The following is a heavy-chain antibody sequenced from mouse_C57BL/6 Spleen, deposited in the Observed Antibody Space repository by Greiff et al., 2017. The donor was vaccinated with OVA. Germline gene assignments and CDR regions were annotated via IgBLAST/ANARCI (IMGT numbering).Heavy chain of an antibody. J-gene: IGHJ3*01. CDR3: ARSTDYGSSYEFAY. V-gene: IGHV1-52*01. D-gene: IGHD1-1*01. CDR2: IDPSDSET. Sequence: QVQLQQPGAELVRPGSSVKLSCKASGYTFTSYWMHWVKQRPIQGLEWIGNIDPSDSETHYNQKFKDKATLTVDKSSSPAYMQLSSLTSEDSAVYYCARSTDYGSSYEFAYWGQGTLVTVSA. CDR1: GYTFTSYW.